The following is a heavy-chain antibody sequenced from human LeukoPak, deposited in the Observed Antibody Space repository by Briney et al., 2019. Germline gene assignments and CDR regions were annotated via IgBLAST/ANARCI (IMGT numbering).Heavy chain of an antibody. D-gene: IGHD2-15*01. V-gene: IGHV3-30*18. CDR1: GFTFSSYG. CDR3: ANHPHCSGGSCYSY. CDR2: ISYDGSNK. Sequence: GGSLRLSCAASGFTFSSYGMHWVRRAPGKGLEWVAVISYDGSNKYYADSVKGRFTISRDNSKNTLYLQMNSLRAEDTAVYYCANHPHCSGGSCYSYWGQGTLVTVSS. J-gene: IGHJ4*02.